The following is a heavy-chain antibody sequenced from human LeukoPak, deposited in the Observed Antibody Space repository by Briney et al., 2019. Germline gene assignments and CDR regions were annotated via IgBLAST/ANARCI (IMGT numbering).Heavy chain of an antibody. D-gene: IGHD1-26*01. CDR3: AKAYSGSHRGAFDV. CDR2: ISGSGSNT. V-gene: IGHV3-23*01. J-gene: IGHJ3*01. Sequence: GGSLRLSCAASGFTFSSSAMSWVRQAPGKGLEWVPTISGSGSNTYYADSVQGRFTISRDNSKSTLYLQMNSLRADDTAVYYCAKAYSGSHRGAFDVWGQGTMVTVSS. CDR1: GFTFSSSA.